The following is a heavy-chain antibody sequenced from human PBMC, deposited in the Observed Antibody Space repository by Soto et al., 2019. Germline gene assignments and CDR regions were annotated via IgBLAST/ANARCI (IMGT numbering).Heavy chain of an antibody. V-gene: IGHV4-59*01. CDR3: AREVYYDFWSGSGRLGAIWYMDV. CDR1: GGSISSYY. Sequence: SETLSLTCTVAGGSISSYYWSWIRQPPGKGLEWIGYIYYSGSTNYNPSLKSRVTISVDTSKNQFSLKLSSVTAADTAVYYCAREVYYDFWSGSGRLGAIWYMDVWGKGTTVT. D-gene: IGHD3-3*01. CDR2: IYYSGST. J-gene: IGHJ6*03.